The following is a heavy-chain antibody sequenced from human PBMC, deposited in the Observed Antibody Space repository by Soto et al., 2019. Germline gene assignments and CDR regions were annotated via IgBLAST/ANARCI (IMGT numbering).Heavy chain of an antibody. CDR2: IIPIFGTA. Sequence: QVQLVQSGAEVKKPGSSVKVSCKASGGTFSSYAISWVRQAPGQGLEWMGGIIPIFGTANYAQKFQGRVTIPADESKSTAYMELSSLRSEDTAVYYCARVKQRGGWSYNWFDPWGQGTLVTVSS. D-gene: IGHD3-10*01. CDR3: ARVKQRGGWSYNWFDP. V-gene: IGHV1-69*01. J-gene: IGHJ5*02. CDR1: GGTFSSYA.